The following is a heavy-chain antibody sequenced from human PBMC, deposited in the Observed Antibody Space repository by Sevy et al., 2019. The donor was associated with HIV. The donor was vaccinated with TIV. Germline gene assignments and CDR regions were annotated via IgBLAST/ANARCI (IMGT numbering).Heavy chain of an antibody. CDR1: GFTFSSYE. CDR3: ARGTYYYDSSGYYYPLLFDY. D-gene: IGHD3-22*01. J-gene: IGHJ4*02. Sequence: LSLTCAASGFTFSSYEMNWVRQAPGKGLEWVSYISSSGSTIYYADSVKGRFTISRDNAKNSLYLQMNSLRAEDTAVYYCARGTYYYDSSGYYYPLLFDYWGQGTLVTVSS. V-gene: IGHV3-48*03. CDR2: ISSSGSTI.